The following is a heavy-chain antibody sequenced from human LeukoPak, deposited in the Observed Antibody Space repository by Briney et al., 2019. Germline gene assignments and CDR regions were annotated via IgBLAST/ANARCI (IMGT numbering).Heavy chain of an antibody. CDR3: ARGSQYYYGSGSYGFHGMDA. V-gene: IGHV4-34*01. D-gene: IGHD3-10*01. CDR1: GGSFTGYY. J-gene: IGHJ6*02. CDR2: IHHSGRT. Sequence: SETLSLTCAVYGGSFTGYYWNWIRQPPGKGLEWIGVIHHSGRTNYNPSLKSRVTISRDTSKNQFSLKLSSVTAADTAVYYCARGSQYYYGSGSYGFHGMDAWGQGTTVTVSS.